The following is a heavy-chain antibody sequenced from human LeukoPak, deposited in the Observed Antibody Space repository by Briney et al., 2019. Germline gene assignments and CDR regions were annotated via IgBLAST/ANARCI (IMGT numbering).Heavy chain of an antibody. D-gene: IGHD6-19*01. J-gene: IGHJ4*02. CDR2: INHSGST. V-gene: IGHV4-34*01. CDR3: ARGRRERQWLVFRGPFDY. CDR1: GFTFNTYW. Sequence: GSLRLSCAASGFTFNTYWMSWVRQPPGKGLEWIGEINHSGSTNYNPSLKSRVTISVDTSKNQFSLKLSSVTAADTAVYYCARGRRERQWLVFRGPFDYWGQGTLVTVSS.